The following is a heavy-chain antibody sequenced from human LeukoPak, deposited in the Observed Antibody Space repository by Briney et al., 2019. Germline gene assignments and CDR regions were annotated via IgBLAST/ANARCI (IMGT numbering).Heavy chain of an antibody. CDR3: AKRVGGPRAFDY. V-gene: IGHV3-23*01. J-gene: IGHJ4*02. CDR2: ISSDGGST. Sequence: GGSLRLSCAASGVTFRNHAMSWVRQAPGKGLEWVSGISSDGGSTNYAESVKGRFTISRDNSKNTLYLQMNSLRAEDTAVYYCAKRVGGPRAFDYWGQGTLITVSS. D-gene: IGHD1-26*01. CDR1: GVTFRNHA.